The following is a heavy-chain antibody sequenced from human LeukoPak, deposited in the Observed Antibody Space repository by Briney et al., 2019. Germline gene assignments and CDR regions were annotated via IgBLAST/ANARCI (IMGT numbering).Heavy chain of an antibody. CDR3: ERSPSQYCGGDCYGFLDYYYHYYMDV. J-gene: IGHJ6*03. CDR1: GYTFTSYG. D-gene: IGHD2-21*02. CDR2: ISAYNGNT. V-gene: IGHV1-18*01. Sequence: ASVKVSCKASGYTFTSYGISWVRQAPGQGLEWMGWISAYNGNTNYAQKLQGRVTMTTDTSTSTAYMELRSLRSHDTAVYYCERSPSQYCGGDCYGFLDYYYHYYMDVWGKGTTVTISS.